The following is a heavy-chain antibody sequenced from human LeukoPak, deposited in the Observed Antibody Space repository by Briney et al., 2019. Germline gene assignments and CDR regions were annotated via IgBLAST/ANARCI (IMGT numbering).Heavy chain of an antibody. CDR3: ARESVSGGSYYYYGMDV. CDR1: GFTFSSYS. J-gene: IGHJ6*02. D-gene: IGHD3-10*01. CDR2: ISSSSSYI. V-gene: IGHV3-21*01. Sequence: GGSLRLSCAASGFTFSSYSMSWVRQAPGKGLEWVSSISSSSSYIYYADSVKGRFTISRDNAKNSLYLQMNSLRAEDTAVYYCARESVSGGSYYYYGMDVWGQGTTVTVSS.